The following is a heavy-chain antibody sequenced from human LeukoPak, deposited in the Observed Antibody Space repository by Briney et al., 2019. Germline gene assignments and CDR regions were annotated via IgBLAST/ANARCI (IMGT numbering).Heavy chain of an antibody. CDR3: ARDSGQQLVPGRFDP. CDR2: ISYDGSNK. Sequence: PGGSLRLSCAASGFTFSSYAIHWVRQAPGKGLEWVAVISYDGSNKYYADSVKGRFTISRDNSKNTLYLQMNSLRAEDTAVYYCARDSGQQLVPGRFDPWGQGTLVTVSS. J-gene: IGHJ5*02. D-gene: IGHD6-13*01. V-gene: IGHV3-30-3*01. CDR1: GFTFSSYA.